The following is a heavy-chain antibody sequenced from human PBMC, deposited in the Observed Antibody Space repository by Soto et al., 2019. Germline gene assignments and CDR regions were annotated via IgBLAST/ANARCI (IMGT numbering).Heavy chain of an antibody. CDR2: ISSSSSTI. V-gene: IGHV3-48*02. D-gene: IGHD2-2*01. CDR1: GFTFSSYS. CDR3: ARDWPAVPAAMRTIYYYGMDV. Sequence: EVQLVESGGGLVQPGGSLRLSCAASGFTFSSYSMNWVRQAPGKGLEWVSYISSSSSTIYYADSVKGRFTISRDNAKNSLYLQMNSLRDEDTAVYYCARDWPAVPAAMRTIYYYGMDVWGQGTTVTASS. J-gene: IGHJ6*02.